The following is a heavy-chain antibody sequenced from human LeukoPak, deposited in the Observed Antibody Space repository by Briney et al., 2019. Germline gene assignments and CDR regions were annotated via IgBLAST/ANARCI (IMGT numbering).Heavy chain of an antibody. Sequence: GASVKVSCKASGYTFTTYGVSWVRQAPGQGLEWMGLIIPYNGDTNYAQKLQGRVTMTTDTSTSTAYMELRSLGSDDTAVYYCARGGGTYYFDYLGQGTLVTVSS. CDR2: IIPYNGDT. CDR3: ARGGGTYYFDY. J-gene: IGHJ4*02. V-gene: IGHV1-18*01. CDR1: GYTFTTYG. D-gene: IGHD2-15*01.